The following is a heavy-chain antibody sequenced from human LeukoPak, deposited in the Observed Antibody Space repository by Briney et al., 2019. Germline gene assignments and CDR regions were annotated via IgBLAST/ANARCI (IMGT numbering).Heavy chain of an antibody. CDR2: ISGSAVAT. Sequence: GRSPRLSCAASGFTFSSYGMHWVRQAPGKGLEWVSAISGSAVATYYADSVKGRFTISRDSSKNTLYLQMNSLRAEDTAVYYCAKDRGYGSGSYPGVYYFDYWGQGTLVTVSS. CDR1: GFTFSSYG. J-gene: IGHJ4*02. D-gene: IGHD3-10*01. V-gene: IGHV3-23*01. CDR3: AKDRGYGSGSYPGVYYFDY.